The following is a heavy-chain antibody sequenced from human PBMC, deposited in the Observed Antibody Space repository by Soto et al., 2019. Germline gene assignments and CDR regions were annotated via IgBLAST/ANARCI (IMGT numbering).Heavy chain of an antibody. CDR3: AGEGYSGYDDAFDI. J-gene: IGHJ3*02. Sequence: QVQLVESGGGVVQPGRSLRLSCAASGFTFSSYGMHWVRQAPGKGLEWVAVIWYDGSNKYYADSVKGRFTISRDNSKNTLYLQMNSLRAEDTAVYYCAGEGYSGYDDAFDIWGQGTMVTVSS. CDR2: IWYDGSNK. D-gene: IGHD5-12*01. V-gene: IGHV3-33*01. CDR1: GFTFSSYG.